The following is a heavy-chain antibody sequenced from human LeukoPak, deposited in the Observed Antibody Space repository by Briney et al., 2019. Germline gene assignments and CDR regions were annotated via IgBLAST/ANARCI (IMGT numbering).Heavy chain of an antibody. Sequence: PSETLSLTCAVYGGSFSGYYWSWIRQPPGKGLEWIGEINHSGSTNYNPSLKSRVTISVDTSKNQFSLKLSSVTAADTAVYYCAGGERPITMIVVVINNPPYFDYWGQGTLVTVSS. CDR2: INHSGST. J-gene: IGHJ4*02. V-gene: IGHV4-34*01. D-gene: IGHD3-22*01. CDR3: AGGERPITMIVVVINNPPYFDY. CDR1: GGSFSGYY.